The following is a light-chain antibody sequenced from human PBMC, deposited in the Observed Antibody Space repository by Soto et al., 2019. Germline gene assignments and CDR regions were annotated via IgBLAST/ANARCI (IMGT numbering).Light chain of an antibody. Sequence: QSVLTQPASVSGSPGQSITISCAGTSSDVGGYNYVSWYQHHPGKAPKLMIYEVSGRPSGVSNRFSGSKSGNTASLTISGLQAEDEADYYCSSYTSSSTYVFGTGTKVTVL. CDR2: EVS. CDR3: SSYTSSSTYV. CDR1: SSDVGGYNY. V-gene: IGLV2-14*01. J-gene: IGLJ1*01.